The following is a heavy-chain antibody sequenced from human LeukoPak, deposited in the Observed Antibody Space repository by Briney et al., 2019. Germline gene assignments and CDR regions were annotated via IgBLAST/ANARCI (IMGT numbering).Heavy chain of an antibody. CDR3: ARDAPGNTALDY. CDR2: INGYGSST. V-gene: IGHV3-74*01. CDR1: GFTFISYW. J-gene: IGHJ4*02. Sequence: QPGGSLRLSCAASGFTFISYWMHWVRQAPGKGLVWVSRINGYGSSTDFAGSVKGRFTISRDNAKNTLYLQMNSLRAEDTAVYYCARDAPGNTALDYWGQGILVTVSS. D-gene: IGHD5-18*01.